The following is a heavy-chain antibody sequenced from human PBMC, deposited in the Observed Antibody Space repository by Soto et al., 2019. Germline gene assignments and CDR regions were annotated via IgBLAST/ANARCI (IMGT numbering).Heavy chain of an antibody. Sequence: SETLSLTCTVSGDSMRGYYWSWIRQPPGKRLEWIAYMYYSGDTNYNPSLKSRATISVDMSKSQFSLKVTSVTAADTAVYYCARIPPYGSGSYLAFDMWGQGTMVTVSS. CDR2: MYYSGDT. V-gene: IGHV4-59*01. CDR3: ARIPPYGSGSYLAFDM. D-gene: IGHD3-10*01. CDR1: GDSMRGYY. J-gene: IGHJ3*02.